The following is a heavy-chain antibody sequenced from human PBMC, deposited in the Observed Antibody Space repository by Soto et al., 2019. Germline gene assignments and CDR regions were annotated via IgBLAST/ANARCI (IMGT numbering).Heavy chain of an antibody. D-gene: IGHD6-6*01. CDR3: ARAAARPHFDY. CDR2: LNPSGGSK. V-gene: IGHV1-46*01. CDR1: GYTFTSYY. J-gene: IGHJ4*02. Sequence: ASVKVSCKASGYTFTSYYMHGVRPAPGQGLEWMGILNPSGGSKSYAQRFHGRVTMTRDTSTSTVYMELSSLRSEDTAVYYCARAAARPHFDYWGQGTLVTVSS.